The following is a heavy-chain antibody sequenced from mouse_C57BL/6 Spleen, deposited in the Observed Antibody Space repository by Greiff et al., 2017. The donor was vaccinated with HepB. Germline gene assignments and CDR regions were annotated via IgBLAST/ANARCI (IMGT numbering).Heavy chain of an antibody. CDR2: INPNNGGT. CDR1: GYTFTDYN. CDR3: AADYYGNSYEDYAMDY. D-gene: IGHD1-1*01. J-gene: IGHJ4*01. Sequence: EVQLQQSGPELVKPGASVKMSCKASGYTFTDYNMHWVKQSHGKSLEWIGYINPNNGGTSYNQKFKGKATLTVDKSSSTAYMELRSLTSEDSAVYYCAADYYGNSYEDYAMDYWGQGTSVTVAS. V-gene: IGHV1-22*01.